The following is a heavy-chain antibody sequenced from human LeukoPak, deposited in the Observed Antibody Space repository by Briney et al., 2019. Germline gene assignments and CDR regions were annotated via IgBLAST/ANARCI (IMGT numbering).Heavy chain of an antibody. V-gene: IGHV3-7*01. Sequence: GGSLRLSCAASGFTFNSYWMSWVRQAPGKGLEWVAKMKQDGSEKYYVDSVKGRFTISRDNAKNSLYLQMSSLRAEDTAVYYCARDPAWGAIDYWGQGTLVTVSS. CDR2: MKQDGSEK. CDR1: GFTFNSYW. D-gene: IGHD7-27*01. J-gene: IGHJ4*02. CDR3: ARDPAWGAIDY.